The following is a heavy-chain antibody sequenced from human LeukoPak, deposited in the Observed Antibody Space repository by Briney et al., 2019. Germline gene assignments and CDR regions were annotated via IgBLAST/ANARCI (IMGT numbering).Heavy chain of an antibody. CDR1: GFTFSSYE. CDR2: ISSSGSTI. CDR3: ARAGRYVVRGVDGNMDV. D-gene: IGHD3-10*01. V-gene: IGHV3-48*03. J-gene: IGHJ6*03. Sequence: GGSLRLSCAASGFTFSSYEMNWVRQAPGKGLEWVSYISSSGSTIYYADSVKGRFTISRDNAKNSLYLQMNGLRAEDTAVYYCARAGRYVVRGVDGNMDVWGKGTTVTVSS.